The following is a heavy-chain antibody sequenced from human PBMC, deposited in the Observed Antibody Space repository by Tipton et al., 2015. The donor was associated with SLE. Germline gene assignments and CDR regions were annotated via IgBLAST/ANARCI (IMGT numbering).Heavy chain of an antibody. V-gene: IGHV3-23*01. D-gene: IGHD3-3*01. Sequence: SLRLSCAASGFTFSSYAMSWVRQAPGKGLEWVSAISGSGGTTYHADSVRGRFTISRDNAKNSLYLQMTSLRAEDTAVYYCARVEVSGVVRGYWGQGTLVTVSS. J-gene: IGHJ4*02. CDR2: ISGSGGTT. CDR1: GFTFSSYA. CDR3: ARVEVSGVVRGY.